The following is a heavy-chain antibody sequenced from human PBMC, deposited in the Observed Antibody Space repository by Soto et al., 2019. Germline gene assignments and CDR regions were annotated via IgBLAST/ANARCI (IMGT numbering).Heavy chain of an antibody. CDR1: GFTVSSNY. D-gene: IGHD6-19*01. CDR2: IYSGGST. V-gene: IGHV3-66*01. J-gene: IGHJ3*02. Sequence: EVQLVESGGGLVQPGGSLRLSCTASGFTVSSNYMSWVRQAPGKGLEWVSVIYSGGSTYYADSVKGRFTISRDNSKNTLYLQMNSLRAEDTAVYYCARDAYLKSSGWIGDAFDIWGQGTMVTVSS. CDR3: ARDAYLKSSGWIGDAFDI.